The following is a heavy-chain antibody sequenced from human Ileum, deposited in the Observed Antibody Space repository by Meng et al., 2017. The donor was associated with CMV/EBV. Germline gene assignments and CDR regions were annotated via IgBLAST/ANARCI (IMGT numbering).Heavy chain of an antibody. V-gene: IGHV5-51*01. CDR2: VYPGDSDT. J-gene: IGHJ4*01. D-gene: IGHD1-20*01. Sequence: GGSLKISCMASGYRFTGYWIGWVRQMPGKGLEWMGIVYPGDSDTKYSPSFQGQVTISVDKSISTAYLQWSSLKASDTAIYYCARHINGHLGRLDYWGQGTLVTVSS. CDR3: ARHINGHLGRLDY. CDR1: GYRFTGYW.